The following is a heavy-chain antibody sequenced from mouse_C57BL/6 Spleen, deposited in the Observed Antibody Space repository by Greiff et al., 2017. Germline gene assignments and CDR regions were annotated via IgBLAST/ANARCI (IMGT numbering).Heavy chain of an antibody. J-gene: IGHJ2*01. V-gene: IGHV1-5*01. D-gene: IGHD1-1*01. CDR2: IYPGNSDT. CDR1: GYTFTSYW. CDR3: KSPYYYGSSPTGTEDY. Sequence: EVQLQQSGTVLARPGASVKMSCKTSGYTFTSYWMHWVKQRPGQGLEWIGAIYPGNSDTSYNQKFKGKAKLTAVTSASTAYMELSSLTNEDSAVYYGKSPYYYGSSPTGTEDYWGQGTTLTVSS.